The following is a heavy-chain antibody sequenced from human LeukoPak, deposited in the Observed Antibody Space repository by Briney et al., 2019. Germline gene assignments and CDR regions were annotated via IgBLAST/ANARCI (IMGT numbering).Heavy chain of an antibody. Sequence: SETLALTCTVSGGSVSSSIYYWGWIRQPPGKGLEWIGSIYYSGSTSYNPSLKSRVTISVDTSKNQFSLKLTSVTAADTAVYYCASRNDILTGYVFDFWGQGTLVTVSS. J-gene: IGHJ4*02. CDR3: ASRNDILTGYVFDF. V-gene: IGHV4-39*01. CDR2: IYYSGST. CDR1: GGSVSSSIYY. D-gene: IGHD3-9*01.